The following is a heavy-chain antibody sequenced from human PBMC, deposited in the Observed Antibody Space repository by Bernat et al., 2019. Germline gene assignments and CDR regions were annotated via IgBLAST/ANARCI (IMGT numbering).Heavy chain of an antibody. J-gene: IGHJ4*02. CDR2: ISYDAINK. Sequence: QVQLVESGGGVVQPGRSLRLSCAGSGFSFSNYAMHWVRQAPGKGLEWVAFISYDAINKYYADSVKGRFTISRDTSKNTLYLQMNSLRAEDTAVYYCTRWAGLDAPAYYFDYWGQGTLVTVSS. D-gene: IGHD2-2*01. CDR1: GFSFSNYA. V-gene: IGHV3-30*01. CDR3: TRWAGLDAPAYYFDY.